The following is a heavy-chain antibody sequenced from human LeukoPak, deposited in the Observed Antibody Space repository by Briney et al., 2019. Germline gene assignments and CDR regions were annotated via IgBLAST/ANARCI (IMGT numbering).Heavy chain of an antibody. CDR1: GFTFSSYS. J-gene: IGHJ5*02. CDR3: ARGGAVGSYYGNWFDP. V-gene: IGHV3-48*01. Sequence: GGSLRLSCAASGFTFSSYSMNWVRQAPGKGLEWVSYISSSSSTIYYADSVKGRFTISRDNAKNSLYLQMGSLRPEDMAVYYCARGGAVGSYYGNWFDPWGQGTLVTVSS. CDR2: ISSSSSTI. D-gene: IGHD1-26*01.